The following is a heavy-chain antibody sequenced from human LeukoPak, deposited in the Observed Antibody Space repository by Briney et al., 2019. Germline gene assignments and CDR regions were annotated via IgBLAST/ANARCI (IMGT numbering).Heavy chain of an antibody. CDR1: GLTFSSYA. V-gene: IGHV3-23*01. CDR2: ISGSGGST. J-gene: IGHJ4*02. CDR3: AKDRPLNWGYYFDY. Sequence: GGSLRLSCAASGLTFSSYAMTWVRQAPGKGLEWVSSISGSGGSTYHADSVKGRFTISRDNSKNTLYLQMNSLRADDTAVYYCAKDRPLNWGYYFDYWGQGTLVTVSS. D-gene: IGHD7-27*01.